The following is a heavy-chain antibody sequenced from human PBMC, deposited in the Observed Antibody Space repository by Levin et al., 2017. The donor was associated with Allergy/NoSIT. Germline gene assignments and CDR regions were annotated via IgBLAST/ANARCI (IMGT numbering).Heavy chain of an antibody. CDR1: GFTFSSYG. CDR3: AGDSRLLRYFDWLSTNDAFDI. D-gene: IGHD3-9*01. J-gene: IGHJ3*02. Sequence: SCAASGFTFSSYGMHWVRQAPGKGLEWVAVIWYDGSNKYYADSVKGRFTISRDNSKNTLYLQMNSLRAEDTAVYYCAGDSRLLRYFDWLSTNDAFDIWGQGTMVTVSS. V-gene: IGHV3-33*01. CDR2: IWYDGSNK.